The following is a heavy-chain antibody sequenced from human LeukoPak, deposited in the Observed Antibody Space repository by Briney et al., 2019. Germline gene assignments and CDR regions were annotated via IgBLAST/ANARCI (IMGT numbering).Heavy chain of an antibody. CDR3: ARRGATMVRGTKLDYYYGMDV. D-gene: IGHD3-10*01. V-gene: IGHV4-34*01. Sequence: PSETLSLTCAVYGGSFSGYYWGWIRQPPGKGLEWIGEINHSGSTNYNPSLKSRVTISVDTSKNQFSLKLSSVTAADTAVYYCARRGATMVRGTKLDYYYGMDVWGKGTTVTVSS. CDR1: GGSFSGYY. CDR2: INHSGST. J-gene: IGHJ6*04.